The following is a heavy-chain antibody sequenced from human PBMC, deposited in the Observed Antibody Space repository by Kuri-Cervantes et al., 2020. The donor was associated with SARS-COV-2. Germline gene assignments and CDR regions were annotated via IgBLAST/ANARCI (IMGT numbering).Heavy chain of an antibody. CDR3: ARRLEYDFWSGPLDAFDI. Sequence: GGSLRLSCAASGFTFRSYEMNWVRRAPGKGLEWVSYISSSGSTIYYADSVKGRFTISRDNAKNSLYLQMNSLRAEDTAVYYCARRLEYDFWSGPLDAFDIWGQGTMVTVSS. CDR1: GFTFRSYE. J-gene: IGHJ3*02. D-gene: IGHD3-3*01. V-gene: IGHV3-48*03. CDR2: ISSSGSTI.